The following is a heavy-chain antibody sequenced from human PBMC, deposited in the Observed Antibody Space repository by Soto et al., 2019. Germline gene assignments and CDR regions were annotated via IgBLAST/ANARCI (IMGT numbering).Heavy chain of an antibody. D-gene: IGHD6-13*01. CDR3: ARVWGLAAGTRWFDP. CDR1: GGSFSGYY. Sequence: PSEPLSLTCAVYGGSFSGYYWRWIRQPPGKGLEWIGEINHSGSTNYNPSLKSRVTISVDTSKNQFSLKLSSVTAADTAVYYCARVWGLAAGTRWFDPWGQGTLVTVSS. J-gene: IGHJ5*02. V-gene: IGHV4-34*01. CDR2: INHSGST.